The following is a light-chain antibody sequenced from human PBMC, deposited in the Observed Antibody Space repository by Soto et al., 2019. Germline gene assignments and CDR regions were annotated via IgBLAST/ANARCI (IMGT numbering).Light chain of an antibody. CDR2: DAS. CDR3: QQYYNRPYT. V-gene: IGKV3-15*01. CDR1: QTISSN. J-gene: IGKJ2*01. Sequence: IVMTQSPATLSVSPGDRATLSCRASQTISSNLAWYQQRPGQAPRLLIYDASTRATGIPARVSGSGSGTEFTLTISGLQSEDSAVYYCQQYYNRPYTFGQGTKLEIK.